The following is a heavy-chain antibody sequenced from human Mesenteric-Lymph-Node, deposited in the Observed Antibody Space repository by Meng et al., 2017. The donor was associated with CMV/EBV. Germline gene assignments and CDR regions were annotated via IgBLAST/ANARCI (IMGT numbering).Heavy chain of an antibody. CDR2: ISAYNGNT. D-gene: IGHD3-10*01. J-gene: IGHJ4*02. CDR3: ARGALGELDLFDY. CDR1: GYTFTSYG. Sequence: CEDSGYTFTSYGISWVRQAPGQGLEWMGWISAYNGNTNYAQKLQGRVTMTTDTSTSTAYMELRSLRSDDTAVYYCARGALGELDLFDYWGQGTLVTVSS. V-gene: IGHV1-18*01.